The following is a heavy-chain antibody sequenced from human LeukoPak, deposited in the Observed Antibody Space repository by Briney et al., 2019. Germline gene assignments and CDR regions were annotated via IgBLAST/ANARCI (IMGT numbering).Heavy chain of an antibody. CDR3: ARGVVGATKNFDY. J-gene: IGHJ4*02. CDR1: GGSFSTYY. CDR2: INHSGST. V-gene: IGHV4-34*01. Sequence: SETLSLTCAVYGGSFSTYYWNWIRQSPGKGLEWIGEINHSGSTNSNPSLKSRVTILIDTSKNQFSLKLSSVTAADTAVYYCARGVVGATKNFDYWGQGTLVTVSS. D-gene: IGHD1-26*01.